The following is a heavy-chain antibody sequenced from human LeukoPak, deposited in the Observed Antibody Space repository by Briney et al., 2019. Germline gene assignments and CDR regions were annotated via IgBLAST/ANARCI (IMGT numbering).Heavy chain of an antibody. CDR1: GGTFSSYA. D-gene: IGHD1-14*01. CDR3: ARDSSEFRSLLFH. Sequence: SVKVSCKASGGTFSSYAISWVRQAPGQGLEWMGGIIPIFGTANYAQKFQGRVTITADESTSTAYVELSSLRSEDTAVYYCARDSSEFRSLLFHWGQGTLVTVSS. CDR2: IIPIFGTA. J-gene: IGHJ1*01. V-gene: IGHV1-69*13.